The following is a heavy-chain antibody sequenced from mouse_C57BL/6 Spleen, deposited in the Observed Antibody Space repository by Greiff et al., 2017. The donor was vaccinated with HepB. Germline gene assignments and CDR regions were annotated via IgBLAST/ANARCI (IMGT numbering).Heavy chain of an antibody. CDR2: IYPGDGDT. CDR3: AREGPTAWFAY. V-gene: IGHV1-82*01. Sequence: QVQLQQSGPELVKPGASVKISCKASGYAFSSSWMNWVKQRPGKGLEWIGRIYPGDGDTNYNGKFKGKATLTADKSSSTAYMQLSSLTSEDSAVYCCAREGPTAWFAYWGQGTLVTVSA. CDR1: GYAFSSSW. J-gene: IGHJ3*01. D-gene: IGHD3-3*01.